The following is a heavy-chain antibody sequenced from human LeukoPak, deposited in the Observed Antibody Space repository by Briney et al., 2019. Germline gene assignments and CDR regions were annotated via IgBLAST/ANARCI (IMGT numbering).Heavy chain of an antibody. V-gene: IGHV3-23*01. J-gene: IGHJ4*02. D-gene: IGHD4-17*01. CDR1: GFTFTNYA. CDR3: ARFDGMTTLTSFDY. CDR2: ISGSGGST. Sequence: GGSRRLSCAASGFTFTNYAMSWVRQAPGKGLEWVSGISGSGGSTYHADSVKGRFIISRDSSNNTLYLQMNSLRAEDTAVYYCARFDGMTTLTSFDYWGQGTLVTVSS.